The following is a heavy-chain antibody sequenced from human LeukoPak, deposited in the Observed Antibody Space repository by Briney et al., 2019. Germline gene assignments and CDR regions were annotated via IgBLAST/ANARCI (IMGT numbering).Heavy chain of an antibody. V-gene: IGHV4-59*01. CDR1: GGSISSYY. J-gene: IGHJ3*02. Sequence: SETLSLTCTVSGGSISSYYWSWIRQPPGKGLEWIGYIYYSGSTNCNPSVKSRVAMSVDTSKKQFSLKLSSLTAADTAVYYCARGGTAVIAPYAFDIWGQGTMVTISS. CDR2: IYYSGST. CDR3: ARGGTAVIAPYAFDI. D-gene: IGHD4-23*01.